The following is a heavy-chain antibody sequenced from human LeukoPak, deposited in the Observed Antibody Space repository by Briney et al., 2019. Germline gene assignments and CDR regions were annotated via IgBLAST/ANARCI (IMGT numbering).Heavy chain of an antibody. CDR2: ISHSGST. D-gene: IGHD5-12*01. V-gene: IGHV4-34*01. J-gene: IGHJ4*02. Sequence: SETLSLTCAVYGGSFSGYYWSWIRQPPGKGLEWIGEISHSGSTNYNPSLKSRVTISVDTSKNQFSLKLSSVTAADTAVYYCARRRGYSGYGSFDYWGQGTLVTVSS. CDR1: GGSFSGYY. CDR3: ARRRGYSGYGSFDY.